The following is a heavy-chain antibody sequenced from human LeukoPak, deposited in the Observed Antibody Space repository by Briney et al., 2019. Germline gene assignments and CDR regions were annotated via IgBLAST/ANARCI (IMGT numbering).Heavy chain of an antibody. J-gene: IGHJ4*02. V-gene: IGHV3-23*01. CDR2: ISGSGGST. CDR3: ARGVAPRYYFDS. Sequence: GGSLRLSCAASGFTFINYAMSWVRQAPGKGLEWVSGISGSGGSTYYAGSVKGRFTVSRDNSKNTLYLQMNNLRAEDTAVYYCARGVAPRYYFDSWGQGTLVTVSS. CDR1: GFTFINYA. D-gene: IGHD3-3*01.